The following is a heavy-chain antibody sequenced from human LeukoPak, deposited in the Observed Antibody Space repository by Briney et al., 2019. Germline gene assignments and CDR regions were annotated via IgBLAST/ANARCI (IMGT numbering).Heavy chain of an antibody. J-gene: IGHJ4*02. Sequence: GGSLRLSCAASGFTFSSYAMSWVRQTPGKGLVWVSRINPDGRSTTYADSVKGRFTVSRDNAKNTLYLQVNSLRAEDTAVYHCATGRSCTTCYLPDYWGQGTLVTVSS. V-gene: IGHV3-74*01. CDR1: GFTFSSYA. D-gene: IGHD2-2*01. CDR2: INPDGRST. CDR3: ATGRSCTTCYLPDY.